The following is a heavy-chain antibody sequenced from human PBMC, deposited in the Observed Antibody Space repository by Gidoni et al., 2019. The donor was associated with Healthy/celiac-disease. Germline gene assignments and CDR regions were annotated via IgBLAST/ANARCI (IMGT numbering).Heavy chain of an antibody. D-gene: IGHD4-17*01. CDR3: ARAHLSTVTTHYYYYGIDV. CDR2: IKQDGSEK. CDR1: GFTFSSHW. V-gene: IGHV3-7*01. J-gene: IGHJ6*02. Sequence: EVQLVESGGGLVQPGGSLRLSCAASGFTFSSHWMSWVRQAPGKGLEWRANIKQDGSEKYYVDSVKGRFTISRDNAKNSLYLQINSLRAEDTAVYYCARAHLSTVTTHYYYYGIDVWGQGTTVPVSS.